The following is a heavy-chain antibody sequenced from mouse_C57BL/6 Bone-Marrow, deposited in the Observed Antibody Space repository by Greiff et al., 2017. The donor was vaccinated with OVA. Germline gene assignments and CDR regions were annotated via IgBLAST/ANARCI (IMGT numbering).Heavy chain of an antibody. D-gene: IGHD1-1*01. V-gene: IGHV1-55*01. CDR1: GYTFTSYW. CDR3: ARRGSSWGYAMDY. CDR2: IYPGSGST. Sequence: QVQLQQSGAELVKPGASVKMSCKASGYTFTSYWITWVKQRPGQGLEWIGDIYPGSGSTNYNEKFKSRATLTVDTSSSTAYMQLSSLTSEDAAVYYCARRGSSWGYAMDYWGQGTSVTVAS. J-gene: IGHJ4*01.